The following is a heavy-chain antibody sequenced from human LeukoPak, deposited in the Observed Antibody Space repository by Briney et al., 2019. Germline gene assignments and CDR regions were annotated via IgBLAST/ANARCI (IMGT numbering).Heavy chain of an antibody. CDR2: IFYSGST. CDR3: ARHIGFDAFDI. Sequence: SQTLSLTCSVSGGSINSTNNYWSWVRQPPGKGLEWIGTIFYSGSTYYNPSLKSRVTISGDTSKNQFSLKLSSVTAADTAVYYCARHIGFDAFDIGGQGTMVTVSS. J-gene: IGHJ3*02. CDR1: GGSINSTNNY. D-gene: IGHD3-10*01. V-gene: IGHV4-39*01.